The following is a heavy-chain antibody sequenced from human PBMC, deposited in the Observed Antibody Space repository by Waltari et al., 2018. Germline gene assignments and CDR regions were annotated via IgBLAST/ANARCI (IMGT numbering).Heavy chain of an antibody. Sequence: QVSRQESGPGVVEPSQSLSRTLRVFGVRVRSVSFYWTWIRQPAGKGLEWVGYSILGRTNYNPSLKSRVNISVDTSKNQFSLNLSSVTAADTAVYFCAASTVFGVVVDYWGQGTPVTVSS. CDR3: AASTVFGVVVDY. CDR1: GVRVRSVSFY. V-gene: IGHV4-61*09. CDR2: SILGRT. D-gene: IGHD3-3*01. J-gene: IGHJ4*02.